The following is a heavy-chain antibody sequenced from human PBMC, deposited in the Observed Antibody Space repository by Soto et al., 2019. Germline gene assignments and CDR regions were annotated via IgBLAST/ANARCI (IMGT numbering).Heavy chain of an antibody. CDR3: ARQGGDYFFGFDY. CDR1: GGSISSSSYY. J-gene: IGHJ4*02. V-gene: IGHV4-39*01. CDR2: IYYSGST. D-gene: IGHD4-17*01. Sequence: ASETLSLTCTVSGGSISSSSYYWGWIRQPPGKGLEWIGSIYYSGSTYYNPSLKSRVTISVDTSKNQFSLKLSSVTAADTAVYYCARQGGDYFFGFDYWGQGTLVTVSS.